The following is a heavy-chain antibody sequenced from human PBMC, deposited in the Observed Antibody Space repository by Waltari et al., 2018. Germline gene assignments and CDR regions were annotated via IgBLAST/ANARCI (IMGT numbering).Heavy chain of an antibody. J-gene: IGHJ6*02. D-gene: IGHD3-16*01. CDR1: GGTSGSYA. V-gene: IGHV1-69*10. CDR3: ARGGGGPYYYYGMDV. CDR2: IIPILGKA. Sequence: QVQLVQSGAEVKKPGSSVKVSCTASGGTSGSYAISWVRQAPGQGLEWMGGIIPILGKANDAQKCQGRVRITADNSTSTAYMELSSLRSEDTAVYYCARGGGGPYYYYGMDVWGQGTTVTVSS.